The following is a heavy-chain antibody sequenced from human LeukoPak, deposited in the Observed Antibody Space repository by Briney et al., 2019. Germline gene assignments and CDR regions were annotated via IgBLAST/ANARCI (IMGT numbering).Heavy chain of an antibody. Sequence: GGSLRLSCVASGFTFNTYGMNWVRQAPGKGLEWVAVISHQGSNKFYADSVKGRFTISRDNSNNMVYLQMNGLRAEDTALYYCAKDMIAVADTYYYYYDGMDVWGQGTTVTVSS. CDR3: AKDMIAVADTYYYYYDGMDV. CDR2: ISHQGSNK. CDR1: GFTFNTYG. D-gene: IGHD6-19*01. J-gene: IGHJ6*02. V-gene: IGHV3-30*18.